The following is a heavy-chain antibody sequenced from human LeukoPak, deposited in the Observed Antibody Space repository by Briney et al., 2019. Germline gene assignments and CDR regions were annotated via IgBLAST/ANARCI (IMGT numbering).Heavy chain of an antibody. Sequence: SETLSLTCTVSGGSISSYYWSWIRQPPGKGLEWIGYIYYSGSTNYNPSLKSRVTISVDTSKNQFSLKLSSVTAADTAVYYCTRGDGYNFDYWGQGTLVTVSS. CDR2: IYYSGST. CDR3: TRGDGYNFDY. CDR1: GGSISSYY. V-gene: IGHV4-59*01. J-gene: IGHJ4*02. D-gene: IGHD5-24*01.